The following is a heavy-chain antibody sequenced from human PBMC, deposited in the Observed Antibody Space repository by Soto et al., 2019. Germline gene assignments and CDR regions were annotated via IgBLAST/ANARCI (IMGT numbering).Heavy chain of an antibody. CDR3: ARGISTGYLGTMVYYFDY. Sequence: PSETLSLTCAVYGGSFSGYYWSWIRQPPGKGLEWIGEINHSGSTNYNPSLKSRVTISVDTSKNQFSLKLSSVTAADTAVYYCARGISTGYLGTMVYYFDYWGQGALVTVSS. V-gene: IGHV4-34*01. CDR1: GGSFSGYY. D-gene: IGHD3-9*01. J-gene: IGHJ4*02. CDR2: INHSGST.